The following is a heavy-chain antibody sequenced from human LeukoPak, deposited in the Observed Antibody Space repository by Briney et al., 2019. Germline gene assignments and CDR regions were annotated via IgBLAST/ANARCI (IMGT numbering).Heavy chain of an antibody. D-gene: IGHD3-22*01. J-gene: IGHJ4*02. Sequence: GGALRLSCASSGVTFDVYAMHCVCQAPGKGLGRVSLISGNGGSTYYADSVKRRFTISRDNSKNSLYLQMNSLRTEDTALYYCAKDYYDSSGYMVHFDYWGQGTLVTVSS. CDR2: ISGNGGST. V-gene: IGHV3-43*02. CDR3: AKDYYDSSGYMVHFDY. CDR1: GVTFDVYA.